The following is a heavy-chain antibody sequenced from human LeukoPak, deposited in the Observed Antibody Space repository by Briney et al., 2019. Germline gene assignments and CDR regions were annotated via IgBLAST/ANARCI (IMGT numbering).Heavy chain of an antibody. D-gene: IGHD2-2*01. CDR3: ARGGKDIVVVPAATPSYYYYYMDV. J-gene: IGHJ6*03. V-gene: IGHV1-46*03. CDR1: GYTFTSYY. Sequence: GASVKVSFKASGYTFTSYYMHWVRQAPGQGLEWMGIINPSGGSTSYAQKFQGRVTMTRDTSTSTVYMELSSLRSEDTAVYYCARGGKDIVVVPAATPSYYYYYMDVWGKGTTVTVSS. CDR2: INPSGGST.